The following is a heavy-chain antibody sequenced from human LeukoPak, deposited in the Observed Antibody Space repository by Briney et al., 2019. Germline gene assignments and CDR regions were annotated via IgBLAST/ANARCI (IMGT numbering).Heavy chain of an antibody. CDR3: ASLGLLWSGELSQ. D-gene: IGHD3-10*01. CDR1: GYTFTIYA. Sequence: ASVKVSFKASGYTFTIYAMHWVRQAPGQRLEWMGWINAGNGNTKYSQKFQGRVTITRDTSASTAYMELSSLRSEDTAVYYCASLGLLWSGELSQWGQGTLVTVSS. CDR2: INAGNGNT. V-gene: IGHV1-3*01. J-gene: IGHJ4*02.